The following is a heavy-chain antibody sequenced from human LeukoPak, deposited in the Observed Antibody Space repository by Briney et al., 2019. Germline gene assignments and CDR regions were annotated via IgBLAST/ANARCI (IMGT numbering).Heavy chain of an antibody. D-gene: IGHD4-17*01. CDR3: AREVSVTTTARDFDY. V-gene: IGHV3-30*02. Sequence: GGSLRLSCAASGFTFSSYGMHWVRQAPGKGLEWVAFIRYDGSNKYYADSVKGRFTISRDNSKNTLYLQMNSLRAEDTAVYYCAREVSVTTTARDFDYWGQGSLVTVS. CDR1: GFTFSSYG. J-gene: IGHJ4*02. CDR2: IRYDGSNK.